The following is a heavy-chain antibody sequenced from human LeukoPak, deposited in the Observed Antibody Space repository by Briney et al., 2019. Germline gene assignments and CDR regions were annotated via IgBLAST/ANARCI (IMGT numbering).Heavy chain of an antibody. CDR3: ASSSWYRNDY. CDR1: GFTFSDYY. D-gene: IGHD6-13*01. Sequence: GGSLRLSCAASGFTFSDYYMSWIRQAPGKGLEWVANIKQDGSEKYYVDSVKGRFTISRDNAKNSLYLQMNSLRAEDTAVYYCASSSWYRNDYWGQGTLVTVSS. CDR2: IKQDGSEK. J-gene: IGHJ4*02. V-gene: IGHV3-7*02.